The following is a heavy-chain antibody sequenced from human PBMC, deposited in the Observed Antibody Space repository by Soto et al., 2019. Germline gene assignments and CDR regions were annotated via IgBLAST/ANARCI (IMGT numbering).Heavy chain of an antibody. Sequence: QVQLVQSGAEVKKPGASVKVSCKASGYTFTSYGISWVRQAPGQGLEWMGWISAYNGNTNYAQKLQGRVTMTTDTSTSRAYMERRSLRSDDTAVYYCARDRRRYSSSAPDAFDIWGQGTMVTVSS. CDR3: ARDRRRYSSSAPDAFDI. D-gene: IGHD6-13*01. J-gene: IGHJ3*02. CDR2: ISAYNGNT. CDR1: GYTFTSYG. V-gene: IGHV1-18*01.